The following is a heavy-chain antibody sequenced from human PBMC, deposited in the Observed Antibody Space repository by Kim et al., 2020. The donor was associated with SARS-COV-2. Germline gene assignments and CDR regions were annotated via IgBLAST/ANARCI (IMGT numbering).Heavy chain of an antibody. CDR3: ARVSIAAALHAFDI. J-gene: IGHJ3*02. CDR2: ISSSSYT. D-gene: IGHD6-13*01. CDR1: GFTFSDYY. Sequence: GGSLRLSCAASGFTFSDYYMSWIRQAPGKGLEWVSYISSSSYTNYADSVKGRFTISRDNAKNSLYLQMNSLRAEDTAVYYCARVSIAAALHAFDIWGQGTMVTVSS. V-gene: IGHV3-11*05.